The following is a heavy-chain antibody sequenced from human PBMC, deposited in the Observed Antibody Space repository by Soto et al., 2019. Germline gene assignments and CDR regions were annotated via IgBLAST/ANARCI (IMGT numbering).Heavy chain of an antibody. D-gene: IGHD3-3*01. V-gene: IGHV1-69*13. Sequence: SVKVSCKASGGTFSSYAISWVRQAPGQGLEWMGGIIPIFGTANYAQKFQGRVTITADESTSTAYMELSSLRSEDTAVYYCARDRYDFWSGYSSDYYYYGMDVWGQGTTVTVSS. CDR2: IIPIFGTA. J-gene: IGHJ6*02. CDR1: GGTFSSYA. CDR3: ARDRYDFWSGYSSDYYYYGMDV.